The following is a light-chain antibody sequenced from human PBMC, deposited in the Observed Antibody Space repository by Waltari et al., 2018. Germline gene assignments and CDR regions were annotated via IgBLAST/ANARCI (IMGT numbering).Light chain of an antibody. J-gene: IGKJ4*01. CDR3: QQYYSTPLT. CDR1: QSVLYSSNNKNY. Sequence: DIVMTQSPDSLAVSLGERATINCKSSQSVLYSSNNKNYLACYQKKPGQPPKLLIYWASTRESGVPDRFIGSGSGTDFTLTISSLQAEDVAVYYCQQYYSTPLTFGGGTKVEIK. CDR2: WAS. V-gene: IGKV4-1*01.